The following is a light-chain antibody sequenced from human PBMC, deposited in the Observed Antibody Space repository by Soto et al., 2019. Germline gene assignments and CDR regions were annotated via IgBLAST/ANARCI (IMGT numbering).Light chain of an antibody. CDR1: QSIKNY. V-gene: IGKV1-39*01. CDR2: KAS. J-gene: IGKJ4*01. CDR3: QRTYNAPT. Sequence: DIQMTQSPASLSVSVGDRVTITCRASQSIKNYLNWYQQKPGKAPKLLIYKASSLESGVPSRFSGSASGTDFTLTISSLQPDDVATYYGQRTYNAPTFGGGTKVDIK.